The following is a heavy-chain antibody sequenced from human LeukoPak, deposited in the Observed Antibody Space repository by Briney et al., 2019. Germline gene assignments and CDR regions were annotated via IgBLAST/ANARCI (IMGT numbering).Heavy chain of an antibody. Sequence: SETLSLTCAVYGGSFSGYYWSWIRQPPGKGLEWIGEINHSGSTNYNPSLKSRVTISVDTSKNQFSLKLSSVTTADTAVYYCASLPLYYYGSGTFDYWGQGTLVTVSS. V-gene: IGHV4-34*01. CDR1: GGSFSGYY. CDR3: ASLPLYYYGSGTFDY. CDR2: INHSGST. D-gene: IGHD3-10*01. J-gene: IGHJ4*02.